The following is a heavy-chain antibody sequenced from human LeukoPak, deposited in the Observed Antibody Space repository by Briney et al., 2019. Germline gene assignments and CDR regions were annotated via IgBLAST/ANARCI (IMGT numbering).Heavy chain of an antibody. CDR1: GFTFNHYW. CDR3: ESTTGP. CDR2: IKGDGSKK. J-gene: IGHJ5*02. Sequence: GGSLRLSCAAFGFTFNHYWMRWVRQAPGKGLEWVATIKGDGSKKDYVDSVRGRFTVSIDNAKNSLYLQMNSLTVEDTAIYYCESTTGPWGQGTLVTVSS. V-gene: IGHV3-7*03. D-gene: IGHD1-7*01.